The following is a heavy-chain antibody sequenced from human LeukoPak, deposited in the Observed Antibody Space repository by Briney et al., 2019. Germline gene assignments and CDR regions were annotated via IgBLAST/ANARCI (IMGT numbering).Heavy chain of an antibody. CDR3: ARLLNYDFWSGYYKYYGMDV. V-gene: IGHV1-69*13. CDR1: GGTFSSYA. J-gene: IGHJ6*02. Sequence: GASVKVSCKASGGTFSSYAISWVRQAPGQGLEWMGGIIPIFGTANYAQKFQGRVTITADESTSTAYMELSSLRSEDTAVYYCARLLNYDFWSGYYKYYGMDVWGQGTTVIVSS. CDR2: IIPIFGTA. D-gene: IGHD3-3*01.